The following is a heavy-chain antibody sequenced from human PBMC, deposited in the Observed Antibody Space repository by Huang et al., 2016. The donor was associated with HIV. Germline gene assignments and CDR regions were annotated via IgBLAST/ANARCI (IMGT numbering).Heavy chain of an antibody. J-gene: IGHJ3*02. V-gene: IGHV1-24*01. CDR3: AAGYDTYYDI. CDR1: GYTLTEFS. CDR2: VAPEHGET. Sequence: QVQLVQSGAEVKKPGASVKVSCKVSGYTLTEFSRHWVRQAPGKGLEWMGGVAPEHGETIYAQNFQGRVTMTEDTSTDTAYMELHSLRPEDTAVYYCAAGYDTYYDIWGQGTMVIASS. D-gene: IGHD2-21*01.